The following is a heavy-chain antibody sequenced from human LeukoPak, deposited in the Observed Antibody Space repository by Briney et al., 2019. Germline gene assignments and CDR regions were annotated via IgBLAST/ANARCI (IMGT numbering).Heavy chain of an antibody. Sequence: PSETLSLTCTVSGGSISSSSYYWGWIRQPPGKGLEWIGSIYYSGSTYYNPSLKSRVTISVDTSKNQFSLKLSSVTAADTAVYYCARDMDYYDRSGYNPGLFDYWGQGTRVTVSS. V-gene: IGHV4-39*02. CDR2: IYYSGST. D-gene: IGHD3-22*01. J-gene: IGHJ4*02. CDR3: ARDMDYYDRSGYNPGLFDY. CDR1: GGSISSSSYY.